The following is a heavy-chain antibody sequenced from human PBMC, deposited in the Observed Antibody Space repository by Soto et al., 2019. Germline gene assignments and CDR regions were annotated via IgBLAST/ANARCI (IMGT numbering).Heavy chain of an antibody. Sequence: PGGSLRLSCAASGFTFSSYAMSWVRQAPGKGLEWVSAISVTGGSTYYADSVKGRFTISRDNSKNTLYLQMNSLRAEDTAVYYCRKGSSNYYVSRGYYKRDDAFDIWGQGTMVTASS. CDR3: RKGSSNYYVSRGYYKRDDAFDI. CDR1: GFTFSSYA. J-gene: IGHJ3*02. D-gene: IGHD3-22*01. CDR2: ISVTGGST. V-gene: IGHV3-23*01.